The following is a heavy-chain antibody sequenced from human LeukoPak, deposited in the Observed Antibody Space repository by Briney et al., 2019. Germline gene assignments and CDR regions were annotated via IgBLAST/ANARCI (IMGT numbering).Heavy chain of an antibody. CDR2: ISAYNGNT. CDR1: GYTFTSYG. D-gene: IGHD3-22*01. V-gene: IGHV1-18*01. J-gene: IGHJ5*02. Sequence: ASVKVSCKASGYTFTSYGISWVRQAPGQGLEWMGWISAYNGNTNYAPKLQGRVTMTTDTSTSTAYMELRSLRSDDTAVYYCAREDAYDSSGYYWFDPWGQGTLVTVSS. CDR3: AREDAYDSSGYYWFDP.